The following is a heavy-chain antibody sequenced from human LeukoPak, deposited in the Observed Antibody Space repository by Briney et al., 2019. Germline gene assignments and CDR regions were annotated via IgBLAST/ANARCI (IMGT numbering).Heavy chain of an antibody. CDR1: GYTFTSYG. J-gene: IGHJ5*02. CDR2: ISAYNGNT. V-gene: IGHV1-18*01. D-gene: IGHD1-26*01. CDR3: ARGAWVPALLSPTSNWFDP. Sequence: GASVKVSCKASGYTFTSYGISWVRQAPGQGLEWMGWISAYNGNTNYAQKLQGRVTMTTDTSTSTAYMELRSLRSDDTAVYYCARGAWVPALLSPTSNWFDPWGQGTLVTVSS.